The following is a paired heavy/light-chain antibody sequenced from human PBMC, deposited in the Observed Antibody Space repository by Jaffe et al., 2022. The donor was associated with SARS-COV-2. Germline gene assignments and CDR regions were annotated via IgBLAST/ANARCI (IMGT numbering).Heavy chain of an antibody. CDR1: GYTFTYYY. D-gene: IGHD2-2*01. V-gene: IGHV1-46*01. CDR2: INPSGGTT. CDR3: ASTSYSYYYGMDV. J-gene: IGHJ6*02. Sequence: QVQLVQSGAEVKKPGASLKVSCEASGYTFTYYYIHWVRQAPGQGLEWVGIINPSGGTTSYAHKFQGRVTMTRDTSTSTVYMELSSLRSEDTAVYYCASTSYSYYYGMDVWGQGTTVTVSS.
Light chain of an antibody. CDR3: SSYTSSSTLVV. CDR2: DVT. CDR1: SSDVSSYNY. Sequence: QSALTQPASVSGSPGQSITISCTGTSSDVSSYNYVSWYQQYPGKAPKLMIYDVTNRPSGVSNRFSGSKSGNTASLTISGLQAEDEADYYCSSYTSSSTLVVFGGGTKVTVL. V-gene: IGLV2-14*01. J-gene: IGLJ2*01.